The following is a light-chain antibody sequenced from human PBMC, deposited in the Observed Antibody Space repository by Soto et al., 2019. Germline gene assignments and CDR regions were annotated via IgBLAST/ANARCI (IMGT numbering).Light chain of an antibody. CDR2: AAS. V-gene: IGKV1-17*03. CDR1: PGVSDF. J-gene: IGKJ2*01. Sequence: DIQMTQSPSAMSASVGDRVTISCRASPGVSDFLAWFQQKPGTAPKRLIYAASGLESGVPSRFSGWGSGTEFTLTISGLQPEDFATYYCLQHKTYPYTFGQGTKLEIK. CDR3: LQHKTYPYT.